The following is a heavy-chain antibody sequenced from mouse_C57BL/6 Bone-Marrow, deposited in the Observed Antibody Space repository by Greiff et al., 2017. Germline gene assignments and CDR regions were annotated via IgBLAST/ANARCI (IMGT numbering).Heavy chain of an antibody. V-gene: IGHV1-55*01. CDR3: ARSGPLGRRFDS. D-gene: IGHD4-1*01. CDR1: GYTFTSYW. J-gene: IGHJ2*01. Sequence: VQLQQPGAELVKPGASVKMSCKASGYTFTSYWITWVKQRPGQGLEWIGDIYPTSGRTNYNEKFKSKAILTVDTSSNTAYMQLSSLTSEDSAVFYCARSGPLGRRFDSWGQGTTLTVSS. CDR2: IYPTSGRT.